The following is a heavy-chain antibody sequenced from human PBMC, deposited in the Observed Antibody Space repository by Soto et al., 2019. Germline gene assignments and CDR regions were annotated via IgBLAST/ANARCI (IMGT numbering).Heavy chain of an antibody. Sequence: SVKVSCKASGGTFSSYAISWVRQAPGQGLEWMGGIIPIFGTANYAQKFQGRVTITADESTSTAYMELSSLRSEDTAVYYCARSGIFGGIYINYYYYYGMDVWGQGTTVTVSS. J-gene: IGHJ6*02. CDR3: ARSGIFGGIYINYYYYYGMDV. CDR1: GGTFSSYA. CDR2: IIPIFGTA. V-gene: IGHV1-69*13. D-gene: IGHD3-3*01.